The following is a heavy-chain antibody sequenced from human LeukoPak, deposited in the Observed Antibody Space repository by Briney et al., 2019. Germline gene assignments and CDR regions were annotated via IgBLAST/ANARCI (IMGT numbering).Heavy chain of an antibody. D-gene: IGHD2-15*01. Sequence: PGGSLRLSCAASGFTFDDYAMHWVRQAPGKGLEWVSGISWNSGSIGYADSVKGRFTISRDNAKNSLYLQMNSLRAEDTALYYCAKDSGDGIDYWGQGTLVTVSS. V-gene: IGHV3-9*01. CDR3: AKDSGDGIDY. CDR1: GFTFDDYA. CDR2: ISWNSGSI. J-gene: IGHJ4*02.